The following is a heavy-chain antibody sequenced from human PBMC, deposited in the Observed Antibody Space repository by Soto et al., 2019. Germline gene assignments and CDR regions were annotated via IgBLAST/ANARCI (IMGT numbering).Heavy chain of an antibody. V-gene: IGHV1-69*13. CDR1: GGTFSSYA. CDR2: IIPIFGTA. D-gene: IGHD2-15*01. CDR3: ARDHRSYCSGGSCYVSRGTKAPDDAFDI. J-gene: IGHJ3*02. Sequence: SVKVSCKASGGTFSSYAISWVRQAPGQGLEWLGGIIPIFGTANYAQKFQGRVTITADESTSTAYMELSSLRSEDTAVYYCARDHRSYCSGGSCYVSRGTKAPDDAFDIWGQGTMVTVSS.